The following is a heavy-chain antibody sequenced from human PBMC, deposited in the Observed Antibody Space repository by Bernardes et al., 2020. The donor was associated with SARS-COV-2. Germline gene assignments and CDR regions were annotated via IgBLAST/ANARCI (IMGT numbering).Heavy chain of an antibody. CDR2: ISYPGSDK. V-gene: IGHV3-30*04. CDR3: ATDGVPGKPDWFDS. J-gene: IGHJ5*01. Sequence: GGSLRLSCAASGSTFNPDAVHWVRQAPGKGLEWVAVISYPGSDKYYADSVRGRFTVSKDTSKNTLYLEMNSLTTEDTAIYYCATDGVPGKPDWFDSWGQGNMVTVSS. D-gene: IGHD3-10*01. CDR1: GSTFNPDA.